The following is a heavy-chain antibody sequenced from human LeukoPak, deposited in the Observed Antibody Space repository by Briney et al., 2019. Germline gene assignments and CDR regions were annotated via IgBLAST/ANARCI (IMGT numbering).Heavy chain of an antibody. V-gene: IGHV4-59*08. J-gene: IGHJ4*02. Sequence: SVTLSLTCTVSSGSINSYNCIWLPQPPGKGLEWSVYIYYSRRTNYNASLKSLVTISVDPSNNPFSPKLSSVTAADTAVYYCASHKSRNAYYYDSSGYYLDDWGQGTLVTVSS. D-gene: IGHD3-22*01. CDR2: IYYSRRT. CDR1: SGSINSYN. CDR3: ASHKSRNAYYYDSSGYYLDD.